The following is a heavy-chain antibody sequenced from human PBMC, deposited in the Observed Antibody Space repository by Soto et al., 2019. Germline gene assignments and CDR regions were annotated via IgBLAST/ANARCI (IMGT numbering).Heavy chain of an antibody. D-gene: IGHD3-22*01. V-gene: IGHV4-59*08. CDR3: ARRLYYDSSGFEGGGMDV. J-gene: IGHJ6*02. Sequence: PSETLSLTCTVSGGSIRSYYWSWIRQAPGKGLEWIGSIYYSGSTNYNPSLKSRVTISADTSKNQFSLKLSSVTAADTAVYYCARRLYYDSSGFEGGGMDVWGQGTTVTVSS. CDR2: IYYSGST. CDR1: GGSIRSYY.